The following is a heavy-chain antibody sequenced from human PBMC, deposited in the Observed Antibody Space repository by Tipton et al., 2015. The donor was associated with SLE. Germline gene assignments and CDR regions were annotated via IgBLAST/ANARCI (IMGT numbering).Heavy chain of an antibody. Sequence: GSLRLSCAASGFTFSTYAMTWVRQAPGKGLEWVSSISGGGGNIFYADSVKGRFTISRDNSQNTLYLQMNSLGVEDTALYYCAKDRYCGGGTCLRSYFDYWGQGALVTVSS. CDR1: GFTFSTYA. J-gene: IGHJ4*02. CDR2: ISGGGGNI. D-gene: IGHD2-21*01. V-gene: IGHV3-23*01. CDR3: AKDRYCGGGTCLRSYFDY.